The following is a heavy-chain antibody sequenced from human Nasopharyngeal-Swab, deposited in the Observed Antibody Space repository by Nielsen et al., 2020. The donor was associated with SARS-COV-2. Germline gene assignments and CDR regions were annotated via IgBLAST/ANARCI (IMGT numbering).Heavy chain of an antibody. CDR3: ARMIVGAPRWFDP. CDR2: INHSGST. CDR1: GGSFSGYY. J-gene: IGHJ5*02. Sequence: SETLSLTCAVYGGSFSGYYWSWIRQPPGKGLEWIGEINHSGSTNYNPSLKSRVTISVDTSKNQFSLKLSSETAADTAVYYCARMIVGAPRWFDPWGQGTLVTVSS. D-gene: IGHD1-26*01. V-gene: IGHV4-34*01.